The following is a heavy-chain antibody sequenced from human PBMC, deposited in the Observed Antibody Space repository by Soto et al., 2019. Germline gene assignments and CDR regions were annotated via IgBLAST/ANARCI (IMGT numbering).Heavy chain of an antibody. D-gene: IGHD3-22*01. CDR3: AKNYYDSSGYYLAYFDY. V-gene: IGHV3-9*01. CDR2: ISWNSGSI. CDR1: GFTFDDYA. J-gene: IGHJ4*02. Sequence: GGSLRLSCAASGFTFDDYAMHWVRQAPGKGLEWVSGISWNSGSIGYADSVKGRFTISRDNAKNSLYLQMNSLRAEDTALYYCAKNYYDSSGYYLAYFDYWGQGTLVTGSS.